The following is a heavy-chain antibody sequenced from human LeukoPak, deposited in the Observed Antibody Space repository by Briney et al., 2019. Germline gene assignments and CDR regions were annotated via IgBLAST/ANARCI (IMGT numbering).Heavy chain of an antibody. D-gene: IGHD4-23*01. CDR1: GFTFSNNA. V-gene: IGHV3-23*01. J-gene: IGHJ4*02. Sequence: GGSLRLSCAASGFTFSNNAMSWVRQAPGKGLEWVSGISGSGGSTYYADSVKGRLTISRDNSKNTLYLQINSLRSEDTAVYYCARVPPGNSYYFDYWGQGTLVTVSS. CDR3: ARVPPGNSYYFDY. CDR2: ISGSGGST.